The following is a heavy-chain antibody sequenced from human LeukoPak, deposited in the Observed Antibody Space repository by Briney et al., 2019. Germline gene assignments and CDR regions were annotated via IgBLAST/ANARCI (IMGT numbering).Heavy chain of an antibody. CDR2: MNPNSGDT. Sequence: ASVKVSCKASGYTLNSYDINWVRQATGQGLEWMASMNPNSGDTGYAQKFQGRVTMTRDPSLNTAYMELSSLRSEDTAVYYCARGPHSDWLIYGVDVWGQGTTVTVSS. CDR1: GYTLNSYD. J-gene: IGHJ6*02. V-gene: IGHV1-8*01. CDR3: ARGPHSDWLIYGVDV. D-gene: IGHD3-9*01.